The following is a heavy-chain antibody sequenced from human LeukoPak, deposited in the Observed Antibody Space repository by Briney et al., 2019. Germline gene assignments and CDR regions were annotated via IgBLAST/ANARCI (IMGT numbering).Heavy chain of an antibody. CDR2: IKQDGSEK. V-gene: IGHV3-7*03. Sequence: PGGTLRLSCAVSGFTFSSYWMSWVRQAPGKGLEWVANIKQDGSEKYYVDSVKGRFTISRDNAKNSLYLQMNSLRAEDTAVYYCARLIAVAATRYFDLWGRGTLVTVSS. J-gene: IGHJ2*01. D-gene: IGHD6-19*01. CDR3: ARLIAVAATRYFDL. CDR1: GFTFSSYW.